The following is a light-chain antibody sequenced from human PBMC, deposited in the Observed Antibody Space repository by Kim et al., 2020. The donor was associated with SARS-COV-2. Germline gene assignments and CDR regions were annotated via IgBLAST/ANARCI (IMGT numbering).Light chain of an antibody. CDR3: HAYDKSLSAWL. CDR1: RSNSGGGFD. V-gene: IGLV1-40*01. J-gene: IGLJ3*02. Sequence: QRVTSSGTGTRSNSGGGFDVHWYQQLPGAAPRLLIYGSNIRPAGVPDRFSGSKSGTSGSLAINGLQADDEAEYYCHAYDKSLSAWLFGGGTKLTVL. CDR2: GSN.